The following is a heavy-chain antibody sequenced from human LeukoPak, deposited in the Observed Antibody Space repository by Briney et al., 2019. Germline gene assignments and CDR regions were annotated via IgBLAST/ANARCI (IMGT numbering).Heavy chain of an antibody. CDR2: VYYLGTT. Sequence: SETLSLTCTVSNGSTSSRNHYWGWIRQPPGKGLEWIGNVYYLGTTYYNPSLQSRVTISVDTSKNHFSLRLSSVTAADTAVYYCVRLYYYGSGTLMYYFDYWGQGTLVTVSS. V-gene: IGHV4-39*01. D-gene: IGHD3-10*01. J-gene: IGHJ4*02. CDR1: NGSTSSRNHY. CDR3: VRLYYYGSGTLMYYFDY.